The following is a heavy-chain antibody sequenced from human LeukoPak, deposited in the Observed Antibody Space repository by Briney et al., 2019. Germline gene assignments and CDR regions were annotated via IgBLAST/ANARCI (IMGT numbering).Heavy chain of an antibody. CDR3: ARLYGTFLEWSPYFDY. Sequence: GGSLRLSCAASGFTVSSNFMSWVRQAPGKGLEWVAVIYSGGSTYYADSVKGRFTISRHNSKNTLYLQMNSLRAEDTAVYYCARLYGTFLEWSPYFDYWGQGTLVTVSS. J-gene: IGHJ4*02. D-gene: IGHD3-3*02. CDR1: GFTVSSNF. CDR2: IYSGGST. V-gene: IGHV3-53*04.